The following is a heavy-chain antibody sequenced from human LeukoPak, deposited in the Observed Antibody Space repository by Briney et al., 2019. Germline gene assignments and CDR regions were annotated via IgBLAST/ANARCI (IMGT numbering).Heavy chain of an antibody. CDR1: GFTFSIYA. CDR3: AKDRSDNNTWYAGSH. V-gene: IGHV3-23*01. Sequence: GGSLRLSCAASGFTFSIYAMSWVRQAPGKGLEWVSSIGGSGSGYSTYYADSVKGRFTISRDNSKNTLYLQMNSLRAEDTAVYYCAKDRSDNNTWYAGSHWGQGTLVTVSS. J-gene: IGHJ4*02. CDR2: IGGSGSGYST. D-gene: IGHD2-8*01.